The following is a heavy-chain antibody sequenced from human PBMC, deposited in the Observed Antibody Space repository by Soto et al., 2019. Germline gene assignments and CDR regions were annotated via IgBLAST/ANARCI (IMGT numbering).Heavy chain of an antibody. Sequence: GGSLRLSCAASGFTFSSYGMHWVRQAPGKGLEWVAVICYDGSNKYYADSVKGRFTISRDNSKNTLYPQMNSLRAEDTAVYYCARDDGSSSSCLDYWGQGTLVTVSS. CDR3: ARDDGSSSSCLDY. J-gene: IGHJ4*02. V-gene: IGHV3-33*01. CDR2: ICYDGSNK. D-gene: IGHD6-13*01. CDR1: GFTFSSYG.